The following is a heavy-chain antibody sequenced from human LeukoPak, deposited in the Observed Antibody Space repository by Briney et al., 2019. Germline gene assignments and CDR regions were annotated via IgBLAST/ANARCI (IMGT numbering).Heavy chain of an antibody. CDR1: GFTFRTYW. CDR2: IKQDGSEK. CDR3: GETYYFDH. J-gene: IGHJ4*02. Sequence: GGSLRLSCAVSGFTFRTYWMSWVRQAPGKGLEWVANIKQDGSEKYYVDSVKGRFTISRDNAKNSVYLQMNSLRAEDTAVYCTGETYYFDHWGQGTLVTVSS. V-gene: IGHV3-7*01. D-gene: IGHD1-1*01.